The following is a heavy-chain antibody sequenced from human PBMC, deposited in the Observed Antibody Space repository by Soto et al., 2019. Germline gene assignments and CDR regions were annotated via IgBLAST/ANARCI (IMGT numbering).Heavy chain of an antibody. V-gene: IGHV1-69*13. CDR3: ATTQGSGGNGYSYDYGMDV. Sequence: SVQVSCKASGGTFNSSAICWVRQAPGQGLEWMGGLIPIFGPANYAQKFQGRVTLTADESTSTAYMELSSLRSEDTAVYYDATTQGSGGNGYSYDYGMDVWGQGTPVTVSS. J-gene: IGHJ6*02. CDR1: GGTFNSSA. CDR2: LIPIFGPA. D-gene: IGHD2-15*01.